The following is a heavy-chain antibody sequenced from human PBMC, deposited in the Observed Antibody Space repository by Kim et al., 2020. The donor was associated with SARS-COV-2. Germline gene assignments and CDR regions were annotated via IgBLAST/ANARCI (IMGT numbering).Heavy chain of an antibody. CDR2: IYYSGST. J-gene: IGHJ6*02. CDR1: GGSISSSSYY. D-gene: IGHD4-17*01. V-gene: IGHV4-39*01. Sequence: SETLSLTCTVSGGSISSSSYYWGWIRQPPGKGLEWIGSIYYSGSTYYNPSLKSRVTISVDTSKNQFSLKLSSVTAADTAVYYCARQRKPWARDPKKHYGDYHGRHGDYYGMDVWGQGTTVTVSS. CDR3: ARQRKPWARDPKKHYGDYHGRHGDYYGMDV.